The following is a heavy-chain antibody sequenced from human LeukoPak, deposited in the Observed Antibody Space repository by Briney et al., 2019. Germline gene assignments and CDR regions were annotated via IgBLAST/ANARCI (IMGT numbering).Heavy chain of an antibody. J-gene: IGHJ4*02. D-gene: IGHD5-24*01. CDR2: FDPEDGET. Sequence: ASVKVSCKVSGYTLTELSMRWVRQAAGQGLEWMGGFDPEDGETIYAQRFQGRVTMTEDTSTDTAYMELSSLRSEDTAVYYCATPRDGYNQFDYWGQGTLVTVSS. CDR1: GYTLTELS. V-gene: IGHV1-24*01. CDR3: ATPRDGYNQFDY.